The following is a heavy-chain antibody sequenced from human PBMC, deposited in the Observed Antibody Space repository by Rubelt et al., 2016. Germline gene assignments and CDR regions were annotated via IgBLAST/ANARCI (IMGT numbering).Heavy chain of an antibody. CDR1: GYSFTSYW. V-gene: IGHV5-51*01. Sequence: EVQLVQSGAEVKKPGESLKISCKGSGYSFTSYWIGWVRQMPGKGLEWMGIIYPGNSDTSYSQSFQGQVTISADKSISTAYLQWSSLKASDTAMYYCASLSSSPHDAFDIWGQGTMVTVSS. CDR2: IYPGNSDT. J-gene: IGHJ3*02. D-gene: IGHD6-6*01. CDR3: ASLSSSPHDAFDI.